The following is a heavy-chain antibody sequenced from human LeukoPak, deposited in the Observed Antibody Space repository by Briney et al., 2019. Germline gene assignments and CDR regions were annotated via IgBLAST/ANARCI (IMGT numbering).Heavy chain of an antibody. D-gene: IGHD3-10*02. J-gene: IGHJ3*02. V-gene: IGHV3-30*18. Sequence: PGGSLRLSCAASVFTFSNYGIHGVRQAPGKGLEWVAVISYDGSNKYYADSVKGRFTISRDNSKNTLYLQMNSLRAEDTAVYDCVKDRESMVRDGAFDIWGQGTMVSVSS. CDR2: ISYDGSNK. CDR3: VKDRESMVRDGAFDI. CDR1: VFTFSNYG.